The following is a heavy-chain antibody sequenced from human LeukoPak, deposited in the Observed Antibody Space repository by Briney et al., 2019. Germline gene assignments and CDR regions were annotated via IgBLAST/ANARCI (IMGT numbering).Heavy chain of an antibody. CDR3: ARVLAYCSSTSCHDY. CDR1: GYTFTSYG. CDR2: ISAYNGNT. Sequence: ASVTVSCKASGYTFTSYGISWVRQAPGQGLEWMGWISAYNGNTDYAQKLQGRVTMTTDTSTSTAYMELRSLRSDDTAVYYCARVLAYCSSTSCHDYWGQGTLVTVYS. J-gene: IGHJ4*02. V-gene: IGHV1-18*01. D-gene: IGHD2-2*01.